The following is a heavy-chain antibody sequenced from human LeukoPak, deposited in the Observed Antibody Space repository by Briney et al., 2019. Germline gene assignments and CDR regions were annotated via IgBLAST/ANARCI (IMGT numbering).Heavy chain of an antibody. J-gene: IGHJ4*02. D-gene: IGHD5-12*01. Sequence: SVKVSCKASGGTFSSYAISWVRQAPGQGLEWMGRIIPIFGIANYAQKFQGRVTITADKSTSTAYMELSSLRSEDTAVYYCARVRESGYDFDYWGQGTLVTVSS. CDR2: IIPIFGIA. CDR3: ARVRESGYDFDY. V-gene: IGHV1-69*04. CDR1: GGTFSSYA.